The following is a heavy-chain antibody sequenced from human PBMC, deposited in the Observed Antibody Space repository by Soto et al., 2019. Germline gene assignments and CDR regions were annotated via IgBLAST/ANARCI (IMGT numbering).Heavy chain of an antibody. CDR3: AKGFLGRGLFPPYYCDY. V-gene: IGHV3-9*01. J-gene: IGHJ4*02. Sequence: EVQLVESGGGLVQPGRSLRLSCAASGFTFDDYAMHWVRQAPGKGLEWVSGISWNSDNLGYADSVKGRFTISRDNAKNSLYLQMNCLRVEDTALYYCAKGFLGRGLFPPYYCDYWGQGTLVTVSS. D-gene: IGHD5-12*01. CDR2: ISWNSDNL. CDR1: GFTFDDYA.